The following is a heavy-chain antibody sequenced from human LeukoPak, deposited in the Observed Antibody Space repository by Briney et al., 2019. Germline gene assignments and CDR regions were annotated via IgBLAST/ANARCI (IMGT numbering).Heavy chain of an antibody. V-gene: IGHV3-74*01. J-gene: IGHJ4*02. Sequence: GGSLRLSCAASGFTFSTYWMNWVRQAPGKGLVWVSRVNNDGSSTSYADSVKGRFTISRDNTRNTLYLQMNSLRAEDTAVYYCARDLNDLLQNYRSTWYPADYWGQGTLVTVSS. CDR1: GFTFSTYW. CDR3: ARDLNDLLQNYRSTWYPADY. CDR2: VNNDGSST. D-gene: IGHD6-13*01.